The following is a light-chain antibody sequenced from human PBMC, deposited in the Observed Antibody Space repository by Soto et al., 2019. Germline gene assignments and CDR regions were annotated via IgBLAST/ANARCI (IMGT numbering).Light chain of an antibody. J-gene: IGLJ1*01. CDR3: SSFTTSRAYV. V-gene: IGLV2-14*01. CDR2: EVS. Sequence: QSVLTQPASVSGSPGQSITISCTGTSSDVGAYNYVSWYQQHPGKVPKLMIYEVSNRPSGVSNRFSGSKSGNTASLTISGLQAEDEADYYCSSFTTSRAYVFGLGTKVTV. CDR1: SSDVGAYNY.